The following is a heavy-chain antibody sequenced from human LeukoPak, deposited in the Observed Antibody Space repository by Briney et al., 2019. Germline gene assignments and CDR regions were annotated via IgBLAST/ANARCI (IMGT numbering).Heavy chain of an antibody. CDR2: IRHDGSLK. CDR3: ARRFRD. Sequence: GGSLRLSCIGSGLTFSGFELNWVRQAPGKGLEWVAYIRHDGSLKTYADSMRGRFTISRDDAKNSVYLQMDSLRVEGTATYYCARRFRDWGRGILVTVSS. V-gene: IGHV3-48*03. CDR1: GLTFSGFE. J-gene: IGHJ4*02.